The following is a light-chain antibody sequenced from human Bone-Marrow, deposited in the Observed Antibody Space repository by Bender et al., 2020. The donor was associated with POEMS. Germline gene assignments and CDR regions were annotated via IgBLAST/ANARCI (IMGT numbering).Light chain of an antibody. CDR2: DVT. CDR1: SGDIGDNDY. V-gene: IGLV2-11*01. CDR3: SSYAGSSTVV. Sequence: QSALTQPRSVSGSPGQSVTISCTGSSGDIGDNDYVSWYQRHPGKAPKLMIHDVTERPSGVPDRFSASKSGNTASLTISGLQAEDEADYYCSSYAGSSTVVFGGGTKLTVL. J-gene: IGLJ2*01.